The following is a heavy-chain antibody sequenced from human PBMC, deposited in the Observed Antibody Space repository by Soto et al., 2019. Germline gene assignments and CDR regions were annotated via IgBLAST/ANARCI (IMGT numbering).Heavy chain of an antibody. Sequence: SETLSLTCTVSGGAVGSSSYYWGWIRQPPGKGLEWIGSVYYSGSTYYNPSLKSRVTISVDTSKNQFSLKVTSVTAADTAVYYCARDLNYYDSSGYHWEAPFDYWGQGTLVTVSS. CDR1: GGAVGSSSYY. V-gene: IGHV4-39*07. CDR2: VYYSGST. CDR3: ARDLNYYDSSGYHWEAPFDY. J-gene: IGHJ4*02. D-gene: IGHD3-22*01.